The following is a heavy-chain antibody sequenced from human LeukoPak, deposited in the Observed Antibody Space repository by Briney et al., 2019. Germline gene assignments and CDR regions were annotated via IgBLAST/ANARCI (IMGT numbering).Heavy chain of an antibody. Sequence: SQTLSLTCTVSGGSMNSGTPYWNWVRQPAGKRLEWLGRVYRTGGTAYNPTLMNRVTLSIDTSKNQFSLKLTSVTAADTAVYYCARDRDYYGSGSSNWFDPWGQGTLVTVSS. CDR2: VYRTGGT. CDR1: GGSMNSGTPY. V-gene: IGHV4-61*02. CDR3: ARDRDYYGSGSSNWFDP. J-gene: IGHJ5*02. D-gene: IGHD3-10*01.